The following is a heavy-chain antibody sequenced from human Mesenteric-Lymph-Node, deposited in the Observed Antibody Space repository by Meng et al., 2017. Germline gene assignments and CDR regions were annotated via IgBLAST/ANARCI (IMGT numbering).Heavy chain of an antibody. Sequence: QVHLVGAGGGLVKPGASLRRSCAASGFSFSNYYMNWIRQSPGKGLEWVSYLGGSGSPIYYADSVKGRFTISRDNAKNSLYLQMNSLRAEDTAVYFCARRTTIDGFDIWGQGTMVTVSS. CDR1: GFSFSNYY. V-gene: IGHV3-11*01. CDR2: LGGSGSPI. D-gene: IGHD1-1*01. CDR3: ARRTTIDGFDI. J-gene: IGHJ3*02.